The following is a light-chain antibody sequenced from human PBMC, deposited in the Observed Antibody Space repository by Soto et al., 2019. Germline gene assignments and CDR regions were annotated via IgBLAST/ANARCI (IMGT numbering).Light chain of an antibody. CDR2: DTT. V-gene: IGLV7-46*01. CDR3: LLHYGGGRRV. J-gene: IGLJ3*02. Sequence: QAVVTQEPSVTVSPGGTVTLTCGSSTGAVTSDRNPYWFQQQPGQVPRALIFDTTNTHSWTPARVSGSLLVDKAALTLSGAQPEYEAAYYCLLHYGGGRRVFGGGTKLTVL. CDR1: TGAVTSDRN.